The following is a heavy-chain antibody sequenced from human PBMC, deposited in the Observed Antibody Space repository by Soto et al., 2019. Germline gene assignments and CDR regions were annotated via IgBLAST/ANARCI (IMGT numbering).Heavy chain of an antibody. D-gene: IGHD3-22*01. CDR2: VYYSGTT. CDR1: GASINNNDYY. V-gene: IGHV4-30-4*01. Sequence: QLQESGPGLVKPSQTLSLTCTVSGASINNNDYYWSWIRQTPGQGLEWIGYVYYSGTTDYIPSLKSRLSMSIDKSQNQFTLKLNSVTAADTATDYCARMSYFYDKWYFDLWGRGTLVTFSS. J-gene: IGHJ2*01. CDR3: ARMSYFYDKWYFDL.